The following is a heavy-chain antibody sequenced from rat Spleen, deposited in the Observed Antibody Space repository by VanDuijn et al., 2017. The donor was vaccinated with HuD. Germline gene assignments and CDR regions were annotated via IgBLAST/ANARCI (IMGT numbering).Heavy chain of an antibody. CDR3: ARRHYGYTDYFDY. J-gene: IGHJ2*01. CDR1: GFTFSDYY. Sequence: EVQLVESGGGLVQPGRSLKLSCAASGFTFSDYYMAWVRQAPKKGLEWVASISPSGVTYYRDSVKGRFTISRDNAKSTLSLQMDSLRSEDTATYYCARRHYGYTDYFDYWGQGVMVTVSS. CDR2: ISPSGVT. D-gene: IGHD1-9*01. V-gene: IGHV5S23*01.